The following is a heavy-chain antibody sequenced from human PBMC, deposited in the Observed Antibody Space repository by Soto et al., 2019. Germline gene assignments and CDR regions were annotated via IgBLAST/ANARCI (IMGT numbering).Heavy chain of an antibody. D-gene: IGHD5-12*01. V-gene: IGHV4-30-2*01. Sequence: SETLSLTCAVSGGSISSGGYSWSWIRQPPGKGLEWIGYIYHSGSTYYNPSLKSRVTISVDRSKNQFSLKLSSVTAADTAVYYCARGADIVAGGFDYWGQGSLVPVSS. CDR3: ARGADIVAGGFDY. J-gene: IGHJ4*02. CDR2: IYHSGST. CDR1: GGSISSGGYS.